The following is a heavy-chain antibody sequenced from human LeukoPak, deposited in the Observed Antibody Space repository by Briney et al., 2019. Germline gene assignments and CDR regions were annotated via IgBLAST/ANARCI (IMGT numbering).Heavy chain of an antibody. D-gene: IGHD1-26*01. Sequence: PGGSLRLSCAASGFTFSSYSMNWVRQAPGKGLEWVSSISSSGSYIYYADSVKGRFTISRDNAKNSLYLQMNSLRAEDTAVYYCARGPLPPVGATADNWFAPGGEGTLVTVSS. J-gene: IGHJ5*02. CDR3: ARGPLPPVGATADNWFAP. CDR1: GFTFSSYS. CDR2: ISSSGSYI. V-gene: IGHV3-21*01.